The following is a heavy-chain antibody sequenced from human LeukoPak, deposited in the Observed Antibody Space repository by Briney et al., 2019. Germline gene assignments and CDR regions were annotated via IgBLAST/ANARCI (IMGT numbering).Heavy chain of an antibody. D-gene: IGHD4-17*01. CDR3: ARVGDYGDPVVIDY. CDR1: GGPISSYH. CDR2: FYYRGSP. V-gene: IGHV4-59*01. Sequence: KSSETLSLTCTVSGGPISSYHWSWIREPPGKGLEGIGYFYYRGSPNYNPSLKRRVTLSVEQSQNQFSLKLRSVTAADTAVYYCARVGDYGDPVVIDYWGQGTLVTVSS. J-gene: IGHJ4*02.